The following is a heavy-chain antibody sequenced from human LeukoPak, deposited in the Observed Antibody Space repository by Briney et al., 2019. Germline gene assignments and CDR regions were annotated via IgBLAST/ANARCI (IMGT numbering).Heavy chain of an antibody. CDR3: AKDRDGSLQFDY. J-gene: IGHJ4*02. Sequence: GGSLRLSCAASGFTFSSYGMHWVRQAPGKGLEWVAVIWYDGSNKYYAGSVKGRFTISRDNSKNMLYLQMNSLRAEDTAVYYCAKDRDGSLQFDYWGQGTLVTVSS. D-gene: IGHD1-26*01. CDR2: IWYDGSNK. CDR1: GFTFSSYG. V-gene: IGHV3-33*06.